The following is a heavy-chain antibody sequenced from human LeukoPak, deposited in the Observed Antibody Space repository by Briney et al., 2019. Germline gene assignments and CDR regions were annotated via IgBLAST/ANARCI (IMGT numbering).Heavy chain of an antibody. CDR3: ARSDYVWGSSPPLFDY. CDR2: ISYDGSNK. Sequence: GGSLRLSCAASGFTFSSYAMHWVRQAPGKGLEWVAVISYDGSNKYYADSVKGRFTISRDNSKNTLYLQMNSLRAEDTAVYYCARSDYVWGSSPPLFDYWGQGTLVIVSS. V-gene: IGHV3-30*04. CDR1: GFTFSSYA. J-gene: IGHJ4*02. D-gene: IGHD3-16*01.